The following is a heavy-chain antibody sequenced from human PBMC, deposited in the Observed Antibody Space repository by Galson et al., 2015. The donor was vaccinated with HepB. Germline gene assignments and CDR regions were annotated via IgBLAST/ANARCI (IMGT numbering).Heavy chain of an antibody. Sequence: SLRLSCAASGFTFSAFAMSWVRQAPGKGLEWVSVISGSDGGTYYADSVQGRFTISRDNSKNTLYLQMRSLRAEDTAVYYCAKSTVVVLRIKPVFYFDFWGHGSLVSVSS. CDR2: ISGSDGGT. CDR3: AKSTVVVLRIKPVFYFDF. D-gene: IGHD4-17*01. J-gene: IGHJ4*01. V-gene: IGHV3-23*01. CDR1: GFTFSAFA.